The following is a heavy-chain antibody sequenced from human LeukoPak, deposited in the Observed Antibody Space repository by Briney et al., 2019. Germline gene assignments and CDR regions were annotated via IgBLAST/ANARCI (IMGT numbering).Heavy chain of an antibody. D-gene: IGHD3-16*01. J-gene: IGHJ6*03. Sequence: ASVKVSCKASGYTFTDYAMNWVRQAPGQGLEWMGWIHPNTGNPTYAQGFTGRFVFSLDTSVSTAYLQINSLKAEDTAVYYCARLGLPHFYYYMDVWGKGTTVTVSS. V-gene: IGHV7-4-1*02. CDR3: ARLGLPHFYYYMDV. CDR2: IHPNTGNP. CDR1: GYTFTDYA.